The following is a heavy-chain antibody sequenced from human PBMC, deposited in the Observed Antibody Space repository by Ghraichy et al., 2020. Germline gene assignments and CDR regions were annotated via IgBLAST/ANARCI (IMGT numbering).Heavy chain of an antibody. D-gene: IGHD4-17*01. V-gene: IGHV3-23*01. CDR3: AKARVYGVTGYFDY. CDR1: GFTFSSYA. J-gene: IGHJ4*02. CDR2: ISGSGGST. Sequence: GGSLRLSCAASGFTFSSYAMSWVRQAPGKGLEWVSAISGSGGSTYYADSVKGRFTISRDNSKNTLYLQMNSLRAEGTAVYYCAKARVYGVTGYFDYWGQGTLVTVSS.